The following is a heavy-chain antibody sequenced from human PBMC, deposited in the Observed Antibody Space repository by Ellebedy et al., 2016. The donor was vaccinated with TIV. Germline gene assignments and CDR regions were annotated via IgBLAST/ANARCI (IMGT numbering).Heavy chain of an antibody. CDR2: IIPTFGTA. CDR3: ARTRNGQTPVDAFEI. Sequence: AASVKVSCKASRGTFSSYAIGWVRQAPGQGLEWMGGIIPTFGTANYAQKFQGRVTITADESTSTVYMELSSLQSEDTAGYYCARTRNGQTPVDAFEIWGQGTMVSVSS. J-gene: IGHJ3*02. V-gene: IGHV1-69*13. CDR1: RGTFSSYA.